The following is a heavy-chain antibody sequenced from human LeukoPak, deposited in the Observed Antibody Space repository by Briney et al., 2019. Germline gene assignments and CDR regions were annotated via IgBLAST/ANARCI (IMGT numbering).Heavy chain of an antibody. J-gene: IGHJ4*02. CDR2: IGTGGGT. CDR3: ARQMTPHGNFDY. CDR1: GFTFSAHA. V-gene: IGHV3-13*01. D-gene: IGHD1-26*01. Sequence: GGSLRLSCAASGFTFSAHAMHWVRQPTGKGLEWVSAIGTGGGTFYPGSVKGRFTISRENVKNSLYLQMNSLRAEDTAVYYCARQMTPHGNFDYWGQGTLVTVSS.